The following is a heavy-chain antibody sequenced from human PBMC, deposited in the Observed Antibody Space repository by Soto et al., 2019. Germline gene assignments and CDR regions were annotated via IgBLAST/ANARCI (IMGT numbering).Heavy chain of an antibody. CDR3: AREAMITFGGVIDNNWFDP. CDR2: ISSSSSTI. Sequence: ESGGGLVQPGGSLRLSCAASGFTFSSYSMNWVRQAPGKGLEWVSYISSSSSTIYYADSVKDRFTISRDNAKNSLYLQMNSLRDEDTAVYYCAREAMITFGGVIDNNWFDPWGQGTLVTVSS. J-gene: IGHJ5*02. V-gene: IGHV3-48*02. CDR1: GFTFSSYS. D-gene: IGHD3-16*02.